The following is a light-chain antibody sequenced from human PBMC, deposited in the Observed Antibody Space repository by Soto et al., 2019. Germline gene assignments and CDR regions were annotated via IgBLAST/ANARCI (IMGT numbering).Light chain of an antibody. V-gene: IGKV1-5*03. CDR3: QHYAGNSPWT. CDR2: KAS. Sequence: DIPMTQSPSTLSASVGDRVTITCRASQSIDSWLAWFQQKPGKAPKVLISKASTLESGVPSRFSGSASGTEFTLTISSLQTEDFATYYCQHYAGNSPWTFGQGTKVEIK. J-gene: IGKJ1*01. CDR1: QSIDSW.